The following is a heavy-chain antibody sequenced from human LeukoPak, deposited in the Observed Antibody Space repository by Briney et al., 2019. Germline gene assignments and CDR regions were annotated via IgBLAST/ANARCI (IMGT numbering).Heavy chain of an antibody. V-gene: IGHV3-64*01. D-gene: IGHD6-19*01. CDR1: GFPFRSYA. Sequence: GGSLRLSCAASGFPFRSYAMHWVRQAPGKGLEYVSAITLDGIRTYYANSVKGRFTISRDNSKNTLYLQMGSLRAEDMAVYYCARVAVPGTYDYWGQGTLVTVSS. CDR3: ARVAVPGTYDY. CDR2: ITLDGIRT. J-gene: IGHJ4*02.